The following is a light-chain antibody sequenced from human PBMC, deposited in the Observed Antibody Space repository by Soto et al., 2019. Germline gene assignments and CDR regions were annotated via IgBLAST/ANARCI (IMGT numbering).Light chain of an antibody. Sequence: QAVVTQEPSLTVSPGGTVTLTCGSSIGAVTSGHYPSWFQHKPGQAPRTLIYDTGNKHSWTPARFSGSLLGGKGALTLSGAQPEDEADYYCSLSYSGAVVFGGGTKLTVL. J-gene: IGLJ2*01. CDR1: IGAVTSGHY. CDR2: DTG. V-gene: IGLV7-46*01. CDR3: SLSYSGAVV.